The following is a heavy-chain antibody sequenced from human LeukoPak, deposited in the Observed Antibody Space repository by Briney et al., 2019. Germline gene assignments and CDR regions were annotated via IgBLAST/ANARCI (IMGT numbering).Heavy chain of an antibody. Sequence: GGSLRLSCVGSGVTLSNYWMYWVRQGPGKGLVWVSRISEDGRTTDYADSGKGRFTTSRDNSKNTLYLQMNSLRAEDTAVYYCATTRHYYYYYYMDVWGKGTTVTISS. V-gene: IGHV3-74*01. CDR3: ATTRHYYYYYYMDV. CDR2: ISEDGRTT. D-gene: IGHD1-1*01. CDR1: GVTLSNYW. J-gene: IGHJ6*03.